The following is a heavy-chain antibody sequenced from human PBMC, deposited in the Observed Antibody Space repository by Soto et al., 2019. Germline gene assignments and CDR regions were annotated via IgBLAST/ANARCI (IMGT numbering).Heavy chain of an antibody. Sequence: QVQLQQWGAGLLKPSETLSLTCAVYGGFVSSGSYYWSWIRQPPGKGLEWIGEMSHSGGIHFNPSPKSRVTISLDTSKNQFSLKMSSVTAADTALYYCARVERGTATTVVDAFDIWGPGTMVTVSS. V-gene: IGHV4-34*01. D-gene: IGHD1-1*01. J-gene: IGHJ3*02. CDR2: MSHSGGI. CDR3: ARVERGTATTVVDAFDI. CDR1: GGFVSSGSYY.